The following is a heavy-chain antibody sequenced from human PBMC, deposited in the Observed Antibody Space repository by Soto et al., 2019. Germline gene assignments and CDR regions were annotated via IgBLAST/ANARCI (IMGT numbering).Heavy chain of an antibody. Sequence: GGSLRLSCAASGFTVSSNYMSWVRQAPGKGLEWVSVIYSGGSTYYADSVKGRFTISINTSKNQFSLKLSSVTAADTAVYYCAREDSRWFDPWGQGTLVTVSS. CDR1: GFTVSSNY. V-gene: IGHV3-53*04. J-gene: IGHJ5*02. CDR2: IYSGGST. CDR3: AREDSRWFDP.